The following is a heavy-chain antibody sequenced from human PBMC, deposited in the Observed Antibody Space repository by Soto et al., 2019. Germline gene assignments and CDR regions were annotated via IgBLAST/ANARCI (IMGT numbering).Heavy chain of an antibody. CDR3: ATPSVPGCGRLDY. V-gene: IGHV3-23*01. CDR2: ITASGGNT. CDR1: GFTFSTYA. Sequence: EVQLLESGGGLVQPGGSLRLSCAASGFTFSTYAMCWVRQAPGKGLEYVSSITASGGNTYYADYVKGRFTISRANSKNTLYLQMNSLRVEDTAVYYCATPSVPGCGRLDYWGQGMLVTVSS. D-gene: IGHD1-26*01. J-gene: IGHJ4*02.